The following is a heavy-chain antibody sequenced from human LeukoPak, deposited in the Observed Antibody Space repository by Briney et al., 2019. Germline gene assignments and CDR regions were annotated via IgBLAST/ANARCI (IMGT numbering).Heavy chain of an antibody. J-gene: IGHJ4*01. CDR1: RFTVSNNY. D-gene: IGHD6-19*01. V-gene: IGHV3-53*03. CDR3: ARAGFYSGWYVVDF. CDR2: IYSGGNT. Sequence: PGGSLRLSCAASRFTVSNNYMSWVRQRPGKGLEWVSVIYSGGNTYYADSVRGRFTISRDNSQNTLYLQMNSLRVDDTALYFCARAGFYSGWYVVDFWGHGTLVTVSS.